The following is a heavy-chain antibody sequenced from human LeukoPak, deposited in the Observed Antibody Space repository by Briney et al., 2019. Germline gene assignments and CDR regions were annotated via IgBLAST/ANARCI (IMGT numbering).Heavy chain of an antibody. Sequence: PSETLSLTCAVYGGSFSGYYWSWIRQPPGKGLEWNGEINHSGSTNYNPSLKSRVTISVDTSKNQFSPKLSSVTAADTAVYYCARGRLESLWFGELLPNYFDYWGQGTLVTVSS. CDR1: GGSFSGYY. D-gene: IGHD3-10*01. CDR3: ARGRLESLWFGELLPNYFDY. CDR2: INHSGST. V-gene: IGHV4-34*01. J-gene: IGHJ4*02.